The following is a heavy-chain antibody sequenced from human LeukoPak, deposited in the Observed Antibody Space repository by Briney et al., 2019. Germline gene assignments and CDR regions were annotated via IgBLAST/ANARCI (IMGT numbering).Heavy chain of an antibody. CDR3: ASGRWDLRFHY. Sequence: SETLSLTCAVYGGSFSGYYWSWIRQSPGKGLEWIGEVNQSGGTNYTPSLESRVTISVDTFENQFSLKLSSVTAADTAVYFCASGRWDLRFHYRGQGALVTVSS. V-gene: IGHV4-34*01. D-gene: IGHD1-26*01. CDR2: VNQSGGT. J-gene: IGHJ4*02. CDR1: GGSFSGYY.